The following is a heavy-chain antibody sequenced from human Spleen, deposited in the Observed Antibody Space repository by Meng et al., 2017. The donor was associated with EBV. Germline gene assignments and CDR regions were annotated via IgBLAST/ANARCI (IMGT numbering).Heavy chain of an antibody. Sequence: VEVPESGPGPVKPSQTLSLTCDVSGGSMSSGGYYWSWIRQPPGKGLEWIGYINYRGNTYDNPSLRSRAALSVDTSKNQFSLKLSSVTAADTAVYYCARGAAKWFDPWGPGTLVTVSS. CDR2: INYRGNT. CDR1: GGSMSSGGYY. V-gene: IGHV4-30-4*01. D-gene: IGHD6-25*01. CDR3: ARGAAKWFDP. J-gene: IGHJ5*02.